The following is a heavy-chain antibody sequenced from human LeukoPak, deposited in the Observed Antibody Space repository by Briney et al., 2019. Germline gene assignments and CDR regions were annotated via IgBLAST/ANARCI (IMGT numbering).Heavy chain of an antibody. CDR1: GFTFSSYG. V-gene: IGHV3-30*03. CDR3: ASHPYYYDSSGYYGY. D-gene: IGHD3-22*01. Sequence: GRSLRLSCAASGFTFSSYGMHWVRQAPGKGLEWVAVISYDGSNKYYADSVKGRFTISRDNSKNTLYLQMNSLRAEDTAVYYCASHPYYYDSSGYYGYWGQGTLVTVSS. CDR2: ISYDGSNK. J-gene: IGHJ4*02.